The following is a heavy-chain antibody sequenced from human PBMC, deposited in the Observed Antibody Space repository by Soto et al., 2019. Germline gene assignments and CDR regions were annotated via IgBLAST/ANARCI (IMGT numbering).Heavy chain of an antibody. CDR1: GYSFTSYW. D-gene: IGHD6-13*01. J-gene: IGHJ5*01. V-gene: IGHV5-51*03. CDR2: IYPGDSDI. CDR3: ARVQYSSSWYWFDS. Sequence: EVQLVQSGAEVKKPGESLKISCKGSGYSFTSYWIGWVRQMPGKGLEWMGVIYPGDSDIRYSPSFQGQVTISADKSISTAYLQWNSLKAPDTAMYYCARVQYSSSWYWFDSWGQGTLVTVSS.